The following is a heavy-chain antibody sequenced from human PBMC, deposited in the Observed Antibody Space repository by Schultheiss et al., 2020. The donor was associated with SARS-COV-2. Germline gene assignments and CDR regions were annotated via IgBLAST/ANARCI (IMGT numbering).Heavy chain of an antibody. J-gene: IGHJ4*02. V-gene: IGHV1-18*01. Sequence: ASVKVSCKASGYTFTSYGISWVRQAPGQGLEWMGWISGYNGKTNYAQKVQGRVTMTTDTSTSTAYMELRSLRSDDTAVYYCARGGESITIFGVVRVQSLDNWGQGTLVTVSS. CDR2: ISGYNGKT. CDR3: ARGGESITIFGVVRVQSLDN. CDR1: GYTFTSYG. D-gene: IGHD3-3*01.